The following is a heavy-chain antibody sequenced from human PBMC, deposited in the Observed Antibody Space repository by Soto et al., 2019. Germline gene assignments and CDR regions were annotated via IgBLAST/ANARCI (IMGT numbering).Heavy chain of an antibody. V-gene: IGHV3-21*01. D-gene: IGHD3-10*01. Sequence: GGSLRLSCAASGFTFSSYSMNWVRQAPGKGLEWVSSISSSSSYIYYADSVKGRFTISRDNAKNSLYLQMNSLRAEDTAVYYCARSRFGLAPFGYWGQGTLVTVSS. CDR3: ARSRFGLAPFGY. CDR1: GFTFSSYS. CDR2: ISSSSSYI. J-gene: IGHJ4*02.